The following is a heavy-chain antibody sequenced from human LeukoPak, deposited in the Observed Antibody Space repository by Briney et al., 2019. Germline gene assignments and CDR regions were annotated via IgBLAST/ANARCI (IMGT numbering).Heavy chain of an antibody. CDR2: IIPIFGTA. CDR1: GGTFSSYA. D-gene: IGHD6-13*01. Sequence: SVKVSCKASGGTFSSYAISWVRQAPGQGLEWMGGIIPIFGTANYAQKLQGRVTMTTDTSTSTAYMELRSLRSDDTAVYYCARDGKGQQLRYWGQGTLVTVSS. CDR3: ARDGKGQQLRY. V-gene: IGHV1-69*05. J-gene: IGHJ4*02.